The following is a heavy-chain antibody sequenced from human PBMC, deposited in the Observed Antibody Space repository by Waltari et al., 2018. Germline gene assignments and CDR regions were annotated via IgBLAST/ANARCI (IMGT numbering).Heavy chain of an antibody. V-gene: IGHV4-39*07. J-gene: IGHJ4*02. Sequence: QLQLQGSGPGLVKSSETLSLACTVSGGAITSGYNYWGRLRQPPGKGLEWIGSIYYIGRTYYGPSLKSRVTISLDTSRNQFSLKLSSVTAADTAVYYCARVMPFGATHYFDYWGQGALVTVSS. CDR2: IYYIGRT. CDR1: GGAITSGYNY. CDR3: ARVMPFGATHYFDY. D-gene: IGHD1-26*01.